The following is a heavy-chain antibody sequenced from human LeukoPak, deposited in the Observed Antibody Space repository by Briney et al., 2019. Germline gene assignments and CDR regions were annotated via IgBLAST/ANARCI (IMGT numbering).Heavy chain of an antibody. CDR2: INAGNGKT. CDR1: GYTFTSYA. Sequence: ASVKVFCKASGYTFTSYAMHWVRQAPGQRLEWMGWINAGNGKTKYSQKFQGRVTVTRDTAANTAYLELSSLRSDDTAVYYCARVDTVMTHWFDPWGQGTLVTVSS. J-gene: IGHJ5*02. V-gene: IGHV1-3*01. CDR3: ARVDTVMTHWFDP. D-gene: IGHD5-18*01.